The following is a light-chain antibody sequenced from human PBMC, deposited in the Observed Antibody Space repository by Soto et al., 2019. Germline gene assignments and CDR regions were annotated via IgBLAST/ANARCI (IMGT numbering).Light chain of an antibody. CDR2: GTS. V-gene: IGKV3-20*01. Sequence: EIVLTQSPATLSLSPVERATLSCRASQGISSTYLAWYQLKPGQAPRLLIHGTSRRVTGIPDRFSGSGSGTDFTLTISRLEPEDFAVYYCQHYGGSPPRFTFGPGTKVDI. CDR3: QHYGGSPPRFT. J-gene: IGKJ3*01. CDR1: QGISSTY.